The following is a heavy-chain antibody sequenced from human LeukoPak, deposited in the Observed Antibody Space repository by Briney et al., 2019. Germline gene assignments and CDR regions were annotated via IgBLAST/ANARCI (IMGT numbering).Heavy chain of an antibody. J-gene: IGHJ4*02. D-gene: IGHD3-22*01. CDR2: IYYSGST. CDR1: GGSISSYY. CDR3: ARDLSYYDSSGCPGY. Sequence: SETLSLTCTVSGGSISSYYWSWIRQPPGKGLEWIGYIYYSGSTNYNPSLKSRVTISVDTSKNQFSLKLSSVTAADTAVYYCARDLSYYDSSGCPGYWGQGTLVTVSS. V-gene: IGHV4-59*01.